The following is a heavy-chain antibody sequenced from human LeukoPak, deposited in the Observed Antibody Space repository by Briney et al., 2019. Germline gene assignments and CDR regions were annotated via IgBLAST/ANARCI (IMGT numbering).Heavy chain of an antibody. CDR3: ATTRYYDTSGCYNDAFDI. Sequence: PGGSLRLSCAASGFTFSNYNMNWVRQAPGKGLEWVSSISTGSSYIYYADSVKGRFTISRDNAKNSLYPQMNSLRAEDTAVFYCATTRYYDTSGCYNDAFDIWGQGTMVTVSS. D-gene: IGHD3-22*01. CDR1: GFTFSNYN. J-gene: IGHJ3*02. CDR2: ISTGSSYI. V-gene: IGHV3-21*01.